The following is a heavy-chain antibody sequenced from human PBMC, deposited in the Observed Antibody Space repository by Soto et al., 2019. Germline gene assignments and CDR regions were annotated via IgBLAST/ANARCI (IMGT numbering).Heavy chain of an antibody. CDR2: IGTAGDT. CDR3: ARDPVGELRGELWFDP. V-gene: IGHV3-13*01. CDR1: GFTFSSYD. J-gene: IGHJ5*02. Sequence: GGSLRLSCAASGFTFSSYDMHWVRQATGKGLEWVSAIGTAGDTYYPGSVKGRFTISRENAKNSLYLQMNSLRAEDTAVYYCARDPVGELRGELWFDPWGQGTLVTVSS. D-gene: IGHD3-10*01.